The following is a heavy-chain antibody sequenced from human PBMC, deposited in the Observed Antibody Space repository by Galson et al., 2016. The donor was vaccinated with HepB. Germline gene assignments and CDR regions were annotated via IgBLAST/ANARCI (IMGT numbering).Heavy chain of an antibody. J-gene: IGHJ4*02. CDR3: ARDRGGGAPKLVIFDY. CDR1: GFTFSSYT. CDR2: ISYSSSYM. D-gene: IGHD3-16*01. V-gene: IGHV3-21*01. Sequence: SLRLSCAASGFTFSSYTMDWVRQAPGKGREWVSAISYSSSYMPYADAVKGRFTISRDNAKNSLYLPMNSLGAEDTAVYFCARDRGGGAPKLVIFDYWGRGTLVTVSS.